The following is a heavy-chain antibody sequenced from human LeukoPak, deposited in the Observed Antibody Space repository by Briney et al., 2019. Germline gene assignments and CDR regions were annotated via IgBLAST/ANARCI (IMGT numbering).Heavy chain of an antibody. D-gene: IGHD6-19*01. Sequence: SETLSLTCTVSGGSISSSSYYWGWIRQPPGKGPEWIGTMYYSGSNYYNPSLKSRVTISVDTSKIQFSLKLSSVTAADTAVYYCAKGDFRGWYHDWFDPWGQGTLVTVSS. CDR2: MYYSGSN. CDR1: GGSISSSSYY. V-gene: IGHV4-39*01. CDR3: AKGDFRGWYHDWFDP. J-gene: IGHJ5*02.